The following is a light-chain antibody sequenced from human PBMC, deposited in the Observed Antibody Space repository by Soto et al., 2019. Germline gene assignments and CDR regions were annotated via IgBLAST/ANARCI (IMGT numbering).Light chain of an antibody. CDR2: DAS. Sequence: EVVLTQSPATLSLSPGETATLSCRASQRVSSYLAWYQQKPGQAPRLLIYDASKTATAIPATFSGSGSGTHCTRTIMSLEPEDFAVYYCQQRSGWPPSLTFGGGTKVEIK. V-gene: IGKV3-11*01. J-gene: IGKJ4*01. CDR3: QQRSGWPPSLT. CDR1: QRVSSY.